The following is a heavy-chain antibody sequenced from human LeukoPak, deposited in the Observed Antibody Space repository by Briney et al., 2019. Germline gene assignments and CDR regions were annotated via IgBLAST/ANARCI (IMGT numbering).Heavy chain of an antibody. Sequence: PSETLSLTCTVSDGAIAGYSWSWIRQPPGKGLEWIGYIYYSGDTNYNPSLQSRVTVSVDTSKNQFSLKLTSVTAADTAVYYCTTPPPYYDSSGYYEEYFQHWGQGTLVTVSS. CDR3: TTPPPYYDSSGYYEEYFQH. D-gene: IGHD3-22*01. CDR2: IYYSGDT. V-gene: IGHV4-59*01. CDR1: DGAIAGYS. J-gene: IGHJ1*01.